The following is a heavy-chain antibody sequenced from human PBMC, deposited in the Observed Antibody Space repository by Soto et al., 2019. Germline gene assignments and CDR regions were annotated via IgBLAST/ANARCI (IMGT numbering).Heavy chain of an antibody. J-gene: IGHJ6*02. D-gene: IGHD2-2*01. CDR1: GFPFSTSGVG. V-gene: IGHV2-5*01. CDR3: VRQTTGSLIVPVAITPYYYLGFDV. Sequence: QITLKESGPTLVRPTQTLTLTCTFSGFPFSTSGVGVNWIRQPPGKALEWLALIYWNDDKRYSASLRSRLTITKDTAKNQVVLTLSNLDPVDTATYYCVRQTTGSLIVPVAITPYYYLGFDVWGQGTSVTVSS. CDR2: IYWNDDK.